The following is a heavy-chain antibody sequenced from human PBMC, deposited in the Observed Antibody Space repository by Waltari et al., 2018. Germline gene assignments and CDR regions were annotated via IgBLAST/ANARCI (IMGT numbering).Heavy chain of an antibody. J-gene: IGHJ6*03. Sequence: QVQLQQWGAGLLKPSETLSLTCAVYGGSFSGYYWSWIRQPPGKGLEWIGEINHSGSTNYTPALKSRVTISVDTSKNQFSLKLSSVTAADTAVYYCARGGYCSSTSCYTAYYYYYYMDVWGKGTTVTISS. V-gene: IGHV4-34*01. CDR3: ARGGYCSSTSCYTAYYYYYYMDV. CDR1: GGSFSGYY. D-gene: IGHD2-2*02. CDR2: INHSGST.